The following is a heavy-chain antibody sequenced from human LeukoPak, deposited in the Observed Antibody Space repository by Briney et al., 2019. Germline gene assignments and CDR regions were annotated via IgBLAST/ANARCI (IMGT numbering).Heavy chain of an antibody. CDR2: IYYSGST. D-gene: IGHD6-19*01. V-gene: IGHV4-39*01. CDR1: GGSISSSSYY. CDR3: ARQRPQWLAYNWFDP. J-gene: IGHJ5*02. Sequence: SETLSLTCTVSGGSISSSSYYWGWIRQPPGKGLEWIGSIYYSGSTNYNPSLKSRVTISVDTSKNQFSLKLSSVTAADTAVYYCARQRPQWLAYNWFDPWGQGTLVTVSS.